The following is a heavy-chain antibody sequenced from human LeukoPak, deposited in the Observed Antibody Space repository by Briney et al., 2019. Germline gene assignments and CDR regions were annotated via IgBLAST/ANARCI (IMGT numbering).Heavy chain of an antibody. J-gene: IGHJ4*02. CDR3: ARDWVEYSSLRGFDY. CDR1: GFTFSSYW. V-gene: IGHV3-7*01. D-gene: IGHD6-6*01. Sequence: SGGSLRLSCAASGFTFSSYWMSWVRQAPGKGLEWVANIKQDGSEKYYVDSVKGRFTISRDNAKNSLYLQMNSLRAEDTAVYYCARDWVEYSSLRGFDYWGQGTLVTVSS. CDR2: IKQDGSEK.